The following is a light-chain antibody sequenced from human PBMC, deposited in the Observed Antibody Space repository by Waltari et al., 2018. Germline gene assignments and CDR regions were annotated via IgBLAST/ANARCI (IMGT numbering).Light chain of an antibody. V-gene: IGKV1-9*01. CDR1: KGISSY. CDR2: AAS. J-gene: IGKJ5*01. CDR3: QQLHSYPIT. Sequence: IQLTQSPSSLSASVGDRVTITCRASKGISSYLAWYQQKPGKAPKLLVYAASTLQSGGPSRFSGSGSWTDFTLTISSLQPEDFATYYCQQLHSYPITFGQGTRLEIK.